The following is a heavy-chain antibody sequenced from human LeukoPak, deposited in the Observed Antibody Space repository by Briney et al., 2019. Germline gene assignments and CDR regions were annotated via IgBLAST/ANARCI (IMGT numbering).Heavy chain of an antibody. D-gene: IGHD3-10*01. V-gene: IGHV4-4*07. CDR2: IYTSGST. Sequence: PSETLSLTCTVSGGSISSYYWSWIRQPAGKGLEWIGRIYTSGSTNYNPSLKSRVTMSVDKSKNQFSLKLSSVTAADTAVYYCARDGGNYGSGSYGRGNYYYYYRGVWGKGTTVTVSS. CDR3: ARDGGNYGSGSYGRGNYYYYYRGV. J-gene: IGHJ6*03. CDR1: GGSISSYY.